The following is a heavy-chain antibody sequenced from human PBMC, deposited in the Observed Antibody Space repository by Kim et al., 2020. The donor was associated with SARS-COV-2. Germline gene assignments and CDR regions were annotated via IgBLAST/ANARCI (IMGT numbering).Heavy chain of an antibody. J-gene: IGHJ4*01. V-gene: IGHV3-15*01. CDR1: GFTFSNAW. CDR2: IKSETDYGTT. Sequence: GGSLRLSCVASGFTFSNAWMSWVRQAPGKGLEWVGRIKSETDYGTTDYAAPVKGRFTISRDDSKNTLYLQMNSLKTEDTAVYYCTTDLDQWGQGTLVTVSS. CDR3: TTDLDQ.